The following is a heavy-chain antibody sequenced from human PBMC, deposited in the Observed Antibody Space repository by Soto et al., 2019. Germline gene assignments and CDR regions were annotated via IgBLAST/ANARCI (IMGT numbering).Heavy chain of an antibody. CDR3: ARGTVVVVVADTHNWFDP. D-gene: IGHD2-15*01. J-gene: IGHJ5*02. V-gene: IGHV4-31*03. CDR2: IYYSGST. Sequence: QVQLQESGPGLVKPSQTLSLTCTVSGGSISSGGYSWSWIRQHPGKGLEWIGYIYYSGSTYYNPSLKLRVTIPVDTSNNQFSLELSSVTAADMAVYCWARGTVVVVVADTHNWFDPWGQGTLVTVSS. CDR1: GGSISSGGYS.